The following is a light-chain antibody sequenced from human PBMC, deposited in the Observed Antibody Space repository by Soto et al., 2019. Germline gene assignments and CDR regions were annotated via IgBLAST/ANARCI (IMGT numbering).Light chain of an antibody. CDR2: AAS. CDR1: QSIRSY. CDR3: QQSDVSTRT. Sequence: DIQMTQSPSSLSASVGDRVTITCRASQSIRSYLNWYQQKPGKAPKLLIYAASSLQSGVPPRFSGSGAGTDCTRTISSLQPEDVATYYCQQSDVSTRTFGQGTKVDIK. V-gene: IGKV1-39*01. J-gene: IGKJ1*01.